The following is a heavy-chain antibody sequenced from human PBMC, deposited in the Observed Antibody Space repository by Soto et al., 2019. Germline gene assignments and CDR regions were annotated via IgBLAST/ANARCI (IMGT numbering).Heavy chain of an antibody. J-gene: IGHJ6*02. CDR1: GASITCSY. CDR3: ARGEDAFFYYGLDV. CDR2: IYDTGISGYTPST. V-gene: IGHV4-59*01. Sequence: ETLSISRTVSGASITCSYWSWIRRPPGKGLEWIAYIYDTGISGYTPSTSYNPSLKSRVTMSVDTSKRQFSLKLTSVTAADTDVYYCARGEDAFFYYGLDVWGQGIKVTV.